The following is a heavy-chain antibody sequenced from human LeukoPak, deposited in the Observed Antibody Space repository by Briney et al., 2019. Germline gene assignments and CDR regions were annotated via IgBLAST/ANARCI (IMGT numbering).Heavy chain of an antibody. CDR3: ARRNYYDSSGFDP. Sequence: GGSLRLSCAASGFTFSSYAMSWVRQAPGKGLEWVSAISGSGASTYYADSVKGRFTISRDNAKNSLYLQMNSLRAEDTAVYYCARRNYYDSSGFDPWGQGTLVTVSS. CDR2: ISGSGAST. D-gene: IGHD3-22*01. CDR1: GFTFSSYA. J-gene: IGHJ5*02. V-gene: IGHV3-23*01.